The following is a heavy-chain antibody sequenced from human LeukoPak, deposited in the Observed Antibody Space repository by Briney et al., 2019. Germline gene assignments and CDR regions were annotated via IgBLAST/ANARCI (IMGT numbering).Heavy chain of an antibody. Sequence: PGGSLRLSCAASGFIFTTYWMTWVRQAPGKGLEWVANIKQDGSEKNYVDSVKGRFTISRDNAKNSLYLHMNSLRAEDTAVYYCAKEPLDYWGQGTLVTVSS. CDR1: GFIFTTYW. J-gene: IGHJ4*02. CDR2: IKQDGSEK. CDR3: AKEPLDY. V-gene: IGHV3-7*04.